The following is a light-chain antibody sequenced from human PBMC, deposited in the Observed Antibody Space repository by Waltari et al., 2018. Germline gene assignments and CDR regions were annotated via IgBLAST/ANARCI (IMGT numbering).Light chain of an antibody. Sequence: DIVMTQSPDSQAVSLGERATINCKSSQSIMYSSNNQNFLAWYQKKPGHPPKLLIYWASTRQSGVPDRFTGSWSGTDFTLTISSLQAEDVAVYYCQQYFVTPFTFGPGTRVEIK. CDR3: QQYFVTPFT. J-gene: IGKJ3*01. CDR2: WAS. CDR1: QSIMYSSNNQNF. V-gene: IGKV4-1*01.